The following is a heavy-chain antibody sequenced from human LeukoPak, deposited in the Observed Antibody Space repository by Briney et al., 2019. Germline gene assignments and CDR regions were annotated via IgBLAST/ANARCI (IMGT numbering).Heavy chain of an antibody. V-gene: IGHV6-1*01. D-gene: IGHD3-10*01. Sequence: SQTLSLTCAISGDTVSSNSATWNWIRQSPSRGLEWLGSTYYSYKCYNDSAVAVKSRITINPDKSQNQLTLQLNAVTPDDTDLYCCERGGVRGKYYYYGMDVWGQGTTVTVSS. J-gene: IGHJ6*02. CDR1: GDTVSSNSAT. CDR2: TYYSYKCYN. CDR3: ERGGVRGKYYYYGMDV.